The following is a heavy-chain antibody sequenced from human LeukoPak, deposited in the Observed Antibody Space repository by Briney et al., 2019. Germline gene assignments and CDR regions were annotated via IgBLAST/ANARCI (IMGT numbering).Heavy chain of an antibody. CDR1: GGSISSYY. Sequence: PSETLSLTCTVSGGSISSYYWSWIRQPPGKGLEWIGYIYYSGSTNYNPSLKSRVTISVDTSKNQFSLKLSSVTAADTAVYYCARDGVTPTYGMDVSGQGTTVT. CDR2: IYYSGST. J-gene: IGHJ6*02. V-gene: IGHV4-59*01. CDR3: ARDGVTPTYGMDV. D-gene: IGHD4-23*01.